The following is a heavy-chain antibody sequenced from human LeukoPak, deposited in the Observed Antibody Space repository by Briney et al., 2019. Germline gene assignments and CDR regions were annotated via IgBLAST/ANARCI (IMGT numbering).Heavy chain of an antibody. CDR3: AHDIVVVPAAIPLGDY. CDR2: INWNGGST. D-gene: IGHD2-2*01. Sequence: GGSLRLSCAASGFTFDDYGMSWVRQAPGKGLEWVSGINWNGGSTGYADSVKGRFTISRDNSKNTLYLQMNSLRAEDTAVYYCAHDIVVVPAAIPLGDYWGQGTLVTVSS. J-gene: IGHJ4*02. V-gene: IGHV3-20*04. CDR1: GFTFDDYG.